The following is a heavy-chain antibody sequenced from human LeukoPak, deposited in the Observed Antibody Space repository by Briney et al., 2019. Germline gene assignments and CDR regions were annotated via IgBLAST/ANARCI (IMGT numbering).Heavy chain of an antibody. J-gene: IGHJ5*02. CDR3: ARERQQQNWFDP. D-gene: IGHD1/OR15-1a*01. CDR2: ISAYNGNT. V-gene: IGHV1-18*01. Sequence: MGWISAYNGNTNYAQKLQGRVAMTTDTSTSTAYMELSSLRSEDTAVYYCARERQQQNWFDPWGQGTLVTVSS.